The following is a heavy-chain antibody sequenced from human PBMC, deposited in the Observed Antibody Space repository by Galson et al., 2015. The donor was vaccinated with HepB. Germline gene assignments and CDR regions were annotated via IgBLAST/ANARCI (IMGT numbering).Heavy chain of an antibody. CDR2: ISSSSSYI. D-gene: IGHD2-15*01. CDR3: ARTYSGTSFDY. J-gene: IGHJ4*02. Sequence: SLRLSCAASGFTFSSYSMNWVRQAPGKGLEWVSSISSSSSYIYYPDSVKGRFTISRDNAKNSLYLQMNSLRAEDTAVYYCARTYSGTSFDYWGQGTLVTVSS. CDR1: GFTFSSYS. V-gene: IGHV3-21*01.